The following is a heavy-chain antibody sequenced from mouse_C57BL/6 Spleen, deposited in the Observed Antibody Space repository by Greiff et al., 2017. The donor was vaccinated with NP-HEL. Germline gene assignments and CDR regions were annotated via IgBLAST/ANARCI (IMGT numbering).Heavy chain of an antibody. CDR2: ISYDGSN. Sequence: EVKLMESGPGLVKPSQSLSLPCSVTGYSITTGYYWNWIRQFPGNKLEWMGYISYDGSNNYNPSLKNRISITRDTSKNQFLLKLNSVTTEDTATYYCARGAGTRFAYWGQGTLVTVSA. CDR1: GYSITTGYY. V-gene: IGHV3-6*01. D-gene: IGHD4-1*01. J-gene: IGHJ3*01. CDR3: ARGAGTRFAY.